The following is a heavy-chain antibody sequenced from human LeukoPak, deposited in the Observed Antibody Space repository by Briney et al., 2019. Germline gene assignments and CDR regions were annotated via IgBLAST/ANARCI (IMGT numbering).Heavy chain of an antibody. CDR2: ISSSGSTI. CDR3: AREGCSSTSCYYYYGMDV. J-gene: IGHJ6*02. D-gene: IGHD2-2*01. V-gene: IGHV3-48*03. CDR1: GFTFSSYE. Sequence: GGSLRLSCAASGFTFSSYEMNWVRQAPGKGLEWVSYISSSGSTIYYADSVKGRFTISRDNAKNSLYLQMNSLRAEDTAVYYCAREGCSSTSCYYYYGMDVWGQGTTVTVSS.